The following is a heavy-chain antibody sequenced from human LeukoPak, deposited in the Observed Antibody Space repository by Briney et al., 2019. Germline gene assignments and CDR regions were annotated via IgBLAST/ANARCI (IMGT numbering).Heavy chain of an antibody. CDR3: ARTNYYDSSGYPFDY. CDR2: ITSSSSTI. D-gene: IGHD3-22*01. V-gene: IGHV3-48*02. J-gene: IGHJ4*02. CDR1: GFTFSTYS. Sequence: GGSLRLSCAASGFTFSTYSMNWVRQAPGKGLEWVSYITSSSSTIYYADSVRGRFTISRDNAKNSLYLQMNSLRDEDTAVYYCARTNYYDSSGYPFDYWGEGTLVTVSS.